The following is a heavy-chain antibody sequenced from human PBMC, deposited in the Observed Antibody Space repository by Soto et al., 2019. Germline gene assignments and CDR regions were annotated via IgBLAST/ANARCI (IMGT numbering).Heavy chain of an antibody. Sequence: GGSLRLSCAASGFSFSRHGMNWVRQAPGKGLDWVAVIWHDASNRYYADSVKGRFTISRDNAKNSLYLQMNSLRAEDTAVYYCARDWEYYYGMDVWGQGTTVTVSS. V-gene: IGHV3-33*01. CDR3: ARDWEYYYGMDV. CDR1: GFSFSRHG. CDR2: IWHDASNR. D-gene: IGHD1-26*01. J-gene: IGHJ6*02.